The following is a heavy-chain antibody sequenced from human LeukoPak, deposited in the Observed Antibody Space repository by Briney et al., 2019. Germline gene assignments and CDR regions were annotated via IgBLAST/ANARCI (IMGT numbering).Heavy chain of an antibody. J-gene: IGHJ5*02. D-gene: IGHD2-2*01. CDR1: GYTFTSYG. CDR2: ISAYNGNT. CDR3: AREVLGYCSSTSCYPRFDP. Sequence: ASVKDSCKASGYTFTSYGISWVRQAPGQGLERMGWISAYNGNTNYAQKLQGRVTMTTDTSTSTAYMELRSLRSDDTAVYYCAREVLGYCSSTSCYPRFDPWGQGTLVTVSS. V-gene: IGHV1-18*01.